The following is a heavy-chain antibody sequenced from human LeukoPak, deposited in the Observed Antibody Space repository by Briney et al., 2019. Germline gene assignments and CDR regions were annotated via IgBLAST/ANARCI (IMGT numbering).Heavy chain of an antibody. D-gene: IGHD1-26*01. J-gene: IGHJ4*02. CDR2: IKQDGSEK. CDR1: GFTLSTYW. CDR3: ARDLGSTVGAKVFDY. Sequence: GGSLRLSCAASGFTLSTYWMTWVRQAPGKGLEWVANIKQDGSEKYYVDSVKGRFTISRDNAKNSLYLQMNSLRDEDTAVYYCARDLGSTVGAKVFDYWGQGTLVTVSS. V-gene: IGHV3-7*04.